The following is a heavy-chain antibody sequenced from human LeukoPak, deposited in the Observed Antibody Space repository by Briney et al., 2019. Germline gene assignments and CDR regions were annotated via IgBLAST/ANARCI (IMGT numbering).Heavy chain of an antibody. D-gene: IGHD5-18*01. CDR1: GGSISSGDYY. CDR2: IYYSGST. V-gene: IGHV4-30-4*08. J-gene: IGHJ4*02. CDR3: ASFTAMVSFDY. Sequence: SETLSLTCTVSGGSISSGDYYWSWIRQPPGTGLEWIGYIYYSGSTYYNPSLKNRVTISVDTSKNQFSLKLSSVTAADTAVYYCASFTAMVSFDYWGQGTLVTVSS.